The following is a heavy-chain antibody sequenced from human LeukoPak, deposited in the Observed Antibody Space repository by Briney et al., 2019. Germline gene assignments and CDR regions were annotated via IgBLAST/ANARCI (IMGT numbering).Heavy chain of an antibody. Sequence: LRLSCAASGFTFSDYYMSWIRQAPGKGLEWIGYIYHSGSTYYNPSLKSRVTISVDRSKNQFSLKLSSVTAADTAVYYCARAVVVPAAIRGGYYYYGMDVWGQGTTVTVSS. V-gene: IGHV4-30-2*01. J-gene: IGHJ6*02. CDR3: ARAVVVPAAIRGGYYYYGMDV. CDR2: IYHSGST. D-gene: IGHD2-2*01. CDR1: GFTFSDYY.